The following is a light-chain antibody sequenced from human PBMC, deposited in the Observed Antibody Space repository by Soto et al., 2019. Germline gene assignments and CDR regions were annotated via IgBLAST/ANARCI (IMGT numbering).Light chain of an antibody. CDR2: AAS. Sequence: DIQMTQSPSSLSASIGDRVTITCRASQGISNDLAWYQQKPGKVPKLLIYAASTLQSGVPSRFSGSGSGTDFILTISSLQPEDVATYYCQKYDSAPYTCGQGTKLEIK. J-gene: IGKJ2*01. CDR1: QGISND. V-gene: IGKV1-27*01. CDR3: QKYDSAPYT.